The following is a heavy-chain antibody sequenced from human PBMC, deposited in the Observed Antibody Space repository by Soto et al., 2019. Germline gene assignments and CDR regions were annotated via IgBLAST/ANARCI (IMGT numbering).Heavy chain of an antibody. CDR2: INPNSGGT. CDR1: GYTFTGYY. V-gene: IGHV1-2*02. D-gene: IGHD3-3*01. Sequence: GAVKGTCKASGYTFTGYYMNWVRQAPGQGLAWMGWINPNSGGTNYAQKFQGRVTMTRDTSISTAYMELSRLRSDATAVYYCASPEHDFWSGDHDYYYGMDVWGQGTTVTVSS. CDR3: ASPEHDFWSGDHDYYYGMDV. J-gene: IGHJ6*02.